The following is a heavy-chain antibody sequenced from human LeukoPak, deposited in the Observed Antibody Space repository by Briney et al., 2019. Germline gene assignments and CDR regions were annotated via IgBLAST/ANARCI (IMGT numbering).Heavy chain of an antibody. D-gene: IGHD3-10*01. CDR2: ICSGGST. CDR3: ARSGGYFAPFDY. J-gene: IGHJ4*02. V-gene: IGHV3-66*01. CDR1: GFTVSSNY. Sequence: PGGTLRLSCAASGFTVSSNYMSWVRQAPGKGLEWVSIICSGGSTYYADSVKTRFTISRDNSKNTLYLQLNSLRAEDTAVYYCARSGGYFAPFDYWGQGTLVT.